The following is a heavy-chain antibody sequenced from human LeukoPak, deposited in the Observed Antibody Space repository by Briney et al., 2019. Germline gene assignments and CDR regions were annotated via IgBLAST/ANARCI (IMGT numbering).Heavy chain of an antibody. CDR3: ARDEMATILDAFDI. CDR2: IHSDGSIT. J-gene: IGHJ3*02. Sequence: PGGSLRLSCAASGFTFSSYWMHWVRQAPGKGLVWVSRIHSDGSITSYADSVKDRFTISRDNSKNTLYLQMNSLRAEDTAVYYCARDEMATILDAFDIWGQGTMVTVSS. D-gene: IGHD5-24*01. CDR1: GFTFSSYW. V-gene: IGHV3-74*01.